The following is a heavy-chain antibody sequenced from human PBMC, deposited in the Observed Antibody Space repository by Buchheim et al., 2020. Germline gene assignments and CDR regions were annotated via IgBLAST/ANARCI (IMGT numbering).Heavy chain of an antibody. V-gene: IGHV4-39*02. CDR1: GSSIISTDYH. Sequence: QLHLQESGPGLVKPSETLSLTCTVSGSSIISTDYHWGWIRQPPGKGLEWIGLTYSAGNTYYNPSLKSRVTISADTSKKHFSLRLTSVTAADTAIYYCARLKTFNNWLDPWGQGTL. J-gene: IGHJ5*02. CDR2: TYSAGNT. CDR3: ARLKTFNNWLDP.